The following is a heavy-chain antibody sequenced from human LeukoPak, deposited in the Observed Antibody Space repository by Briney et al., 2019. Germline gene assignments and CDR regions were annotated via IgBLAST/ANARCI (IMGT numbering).Heavy chain of an antibody. Sequence: GGSLRLSCAASGFTFSSYAMSWVRQAPGKGLEWVSAISGSGGSTYYADSVKGRFAISRDNSKNTLYLQMNSLRAEDTAVYYCAQTCSSTSCYEYWGQGTLVTVSS. V-gene: IGHV3-23*01. CDR1: GFTFSSYA. CDR2: ISGSGGST. D-gene: IGHD2-2*01. CDR3: AQTCSSTSCYEY. J-gene: IGHJ4*02.